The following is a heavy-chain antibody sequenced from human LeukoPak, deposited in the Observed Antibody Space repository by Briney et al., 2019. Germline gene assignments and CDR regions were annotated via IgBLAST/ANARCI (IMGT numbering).Heavy chain of an antibody. CDR2: IYYSGST. CDR1: GGSVSSGGYY. J-gene: IGHJ6*02. Sequence: PSGTLSLTCTVSGGSVSSGGYYWSWIRQHPGKGLEWIGYIYYSGSTYYNPSLKSRVTISVDTSKNQFSLKLSSVTAADTAVYYCARGGGYYYGMDVWGQGTTVTVSS. V-gene: IGHV4-31*03. CDR3: ARGGGYYYGMDV. D-gene: IGHD3-16*01.